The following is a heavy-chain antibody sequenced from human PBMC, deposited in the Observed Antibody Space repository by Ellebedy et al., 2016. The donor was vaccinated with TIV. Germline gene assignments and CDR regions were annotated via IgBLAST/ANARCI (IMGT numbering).Heavy chain of an antibody. CDR1: GYTFTGYY. CDR2: INPNSGGT. CDR3: ARVGRQQLPYNWFDP. Sequence: AASVKVSCKASGYTFTGYYMHWVRQAPGQGLEWMGWINPNSGGTNYAQKLQGRVTMTRDTSISTAYMELSRLRSDDTAVYYCARVGRQQLPYNWFDPWGQGTLVTVSS. D-gene: IGHD6-13*01. V-gene: IGHV1-2*02. J-gene: IGHJ5*02.